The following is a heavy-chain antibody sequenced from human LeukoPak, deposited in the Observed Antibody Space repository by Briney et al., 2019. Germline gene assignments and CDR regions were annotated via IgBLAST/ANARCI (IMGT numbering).Heavy chain of an antibody. CDR3: ARAWGSVRRTNNWFDP. D-gene: IGHD3-16*01. Sequence: SQTLFLTCAVSGGTISSGGYSWSWIRQPPGKGLEWIGYIYHSGSTYYNPSLKSRVTISVDRSKNQFSLKLSSVTAADTAVYYCARAWGSVRRTNNWFDPWGQGTLVTVSS. J-gene: IGHJ5*02. CDR2: IYHSGST. V-gene: IGHV4-30-2*01. CDR1: GGTISSGGYS.